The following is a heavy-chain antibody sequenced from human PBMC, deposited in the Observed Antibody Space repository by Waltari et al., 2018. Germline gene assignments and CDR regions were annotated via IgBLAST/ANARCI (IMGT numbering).Heavy chain of an antibody. CDR1: GFTFSSYG. J-gene: IGHJ4*02. CDR3: ARDISYTYVDY. V-gene: IGHV3-33*01. Sequence: QVQLVESGGGVVQPGRSLRLSCAASGFTFSSYGMHWVRQAPGKGLEWVAVIWYDGSNKYYADSVMGRFTISRDNSKNTLYLQMNSLRAEDTAVYYCARDISYTYVDYWGQGTLVTVSS. D-gene: IGHD4-4*01. CDR2: IWYDGSNK.